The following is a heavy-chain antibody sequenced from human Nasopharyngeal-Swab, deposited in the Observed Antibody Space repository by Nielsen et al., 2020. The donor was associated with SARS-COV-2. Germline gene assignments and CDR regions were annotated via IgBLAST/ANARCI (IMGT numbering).Heavy chain of an antibody. CDR3: TTDVQQLVPDFDY. CDR2: IKSKTDGATT. J-gene: IGHJ4*02. CDR1: GFTFSNAW. D-gene: IGHD6-13*01. Sequence: GESLKISCAASGFTFSNAWMSWVRQAPGKGLEWVGRIKSKTDGATTDYAAPVKGRFTISRDDSKNTLYLQMNSLKTEDTAVYYCTTDVQQLVPDFDYWGQGTLVTVSS. V-gene: IGHV3-15*01.